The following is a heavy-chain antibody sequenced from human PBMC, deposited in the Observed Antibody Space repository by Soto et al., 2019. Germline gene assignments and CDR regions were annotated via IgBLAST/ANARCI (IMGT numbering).Heavy chain of an antibody. D-gene: IGHD2-15*01. Sequence: QVQLVQSGAEVKKPGSSVKVSCKASGGTFSSYAISWVRQAPGQGLEWMGGIIPIFGTANYAQKFQGRVNCTADESTCTPYRVLGSLGSEDTAVYYWARDVSRYCSGGSCYGIAEYFQHWGQGTLVAVSS. V-gene: IGHV1-69*12. CDR2: IIPIFGTA. CDR1: GGTFSSYA. J-gene: IGHJ1*01. CDR3: ARDVSRYCSGGSCYGIAEYFQH.